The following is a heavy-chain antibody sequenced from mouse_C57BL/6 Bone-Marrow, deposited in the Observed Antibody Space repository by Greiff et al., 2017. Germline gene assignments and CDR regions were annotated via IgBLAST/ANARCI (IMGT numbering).Heavy chain of an antibody. CDR1: GYTFTSYG. CDR3: ARGCFDV. J-gene: IGHJ1*03. CDR2: IYPRSGNT. V-gene: IGHV1-81*01. Sequence: QVQLQQSGAELARPGASVKLSCKASGYTFTSYGISWVKQRTGQGLEWIGEIYPRSGNTYYNEKFKGKATLTADKSSSTAYMELRSLTSEDSAVYFCARGCFDVWGTGTAVTVSS.